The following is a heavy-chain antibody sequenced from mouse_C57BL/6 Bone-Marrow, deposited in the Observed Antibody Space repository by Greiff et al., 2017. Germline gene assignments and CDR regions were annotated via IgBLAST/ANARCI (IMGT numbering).Heavy chain of an antibody. CDR3: AGGDYFDY. V-gene: IGHV5-4*03. CDR2: ISDGGSYT. J-gene: IGHJ2*01. Sequence: EVKLMESGGGLVKPGGSLKLSCAASGFPFSSYALSWVRQTPEKRLEWVATISDGGSYTYYPDNVKGRFTISRDNAKNNLYLQMSHLKSEDTAMYYCAGGDYFDYWGQGTTLTVSS. CDR1: GFPFSSYA.